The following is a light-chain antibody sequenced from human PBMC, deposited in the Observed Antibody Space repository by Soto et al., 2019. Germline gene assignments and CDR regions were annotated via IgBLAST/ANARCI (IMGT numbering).Light chain of an antibody. CDR3: QKYNSAPLT. CDR2: KAS. V-gene: IGKV1-5*03. CDR1: QSISSW. Sequence: DIHMTQSPSTLSAFVGDRVTITCRASQSISSWLAWYQQKPGKAPKLLIFKASTLESGVPSRFSGSGSGTEFALTISGLQPEDVAAYYCQKYNSAPLTFGGGTKVDI. J-gene: IGKJ4*01.